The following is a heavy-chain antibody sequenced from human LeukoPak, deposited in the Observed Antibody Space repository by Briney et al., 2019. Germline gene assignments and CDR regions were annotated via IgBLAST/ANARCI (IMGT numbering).Heavy chain of an antibody. CDR3: ARYTDVQVVADTLDADAFDI. CDR2: IYYSGTT. CDR1: GGSISSASHY. V-gene: IGHV4-39*01. D-gene: IGHD2-15*01. J-gene: IGHJ3*02. Sequence: KPSETLSLTCTVSGGSISSASHYWGWIRQPPGKGLEWIGNIYYSGTTYYSPSLRSRVTISVDTSKNQFSLILGSVTAADTAVYYCARYTDVQVVADTLDADAFDIWGQGTMVTVSS.